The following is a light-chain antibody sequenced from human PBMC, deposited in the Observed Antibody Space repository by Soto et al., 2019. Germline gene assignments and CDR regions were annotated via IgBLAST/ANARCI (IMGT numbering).Light chain of an antibody. CDR3: QRYNSYSEA. J-gene: IGKJ1*01. CDR2: GED. V-gene: IGKV1-5*01. CDR1: QNIRSY. Sequence: DIQMTQSPSSLSASVGDRVAITCRASQNIRSYLTWYQQKPGKANRAMLFGEDGLHRGGRSRSRGSGCGTEIDLTISSRQPDDVAIEYCQRYNSYSEAFGQGTKVDIK.